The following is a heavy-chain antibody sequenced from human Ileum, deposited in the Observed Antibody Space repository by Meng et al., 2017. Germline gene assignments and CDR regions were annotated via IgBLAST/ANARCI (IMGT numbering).Heavy chain of an antibody. Sequence: QVSGPGLTKPSRTLPLPRAVSGGSISTVDWCSWVLQPPGKGRVWIGEIIYSGGTNYNPSSKSRVTISVDKSKNQFSLKLNSVAAADTAVYYCAREGSWSYRHFDYWGQGTLVTVSS. CDR2: IIYSGGT. CDR1: GGSISTVDW. V-gene: IGHV4-4*02. CDR3: AREGSWSYRHFDY. D-gene: IGHD3-10*01. J-gene: IGHJ4*02.